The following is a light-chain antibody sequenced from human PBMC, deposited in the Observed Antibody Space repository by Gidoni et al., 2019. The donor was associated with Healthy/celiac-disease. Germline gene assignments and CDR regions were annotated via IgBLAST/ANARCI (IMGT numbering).Light chain of an antibody. Sequence: DIVMTQTLLFMTVTPGQPASISCKSSQSLLHSDGMTYLYWYLQKPGQPQQLLLYEGSNRFSGVPVRFSGSGSGTDFTLKLSRVEAEHVGVSYYMQSLQLPPRYTFGQGTKLEIK. V-gene: IGKV2D-29*01. CDR2: EGS. CDR1: QSLLHSDGMTY. CDR3: MQSLQLPPRYT. J-gene: IGKJ2*01.